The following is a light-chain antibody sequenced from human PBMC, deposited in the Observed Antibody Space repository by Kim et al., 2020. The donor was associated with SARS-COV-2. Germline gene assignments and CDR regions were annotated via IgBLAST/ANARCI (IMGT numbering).Light chain of an antibody. V-gene: IGLV3-1*01. CDR3: QAWDSSTSSWV. J-gene: IGLJ3*02. Sequence: SSALPPPPSVSVSPGQTASITCSGDELGDKYVCWYQQKPGQSPVLVIYQDNKWPSGIPERFSGSNSGNTATLTISGTQALDEADYYCQAWDSSTSSWVFGGGTKLTVL. CDR2: QDN. CDR1: ELGDKY.